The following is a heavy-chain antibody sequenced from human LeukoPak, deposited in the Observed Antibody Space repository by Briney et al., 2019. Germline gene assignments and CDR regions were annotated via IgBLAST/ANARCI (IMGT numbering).Heavy chain of an antibody. CDR1: GFIFGAYW. V-gene: IGHV3-7*01. CDR3: XXXXXRXGTRDY. D-gene: IGHD3/OR15-3a*01. Sequence: GGSLRLSCAASGFIFGAYWMTWVRQAPGKGLEWVGNIKQDGSEQYYMDSVKGRFTISRDNAKKSLFLQMNILTAEETGLYYCXXXXXRXGTRDYXGQGTLVTVSS. J-gene: IGHJ4*02. CDR2: IKQDGSEQ.